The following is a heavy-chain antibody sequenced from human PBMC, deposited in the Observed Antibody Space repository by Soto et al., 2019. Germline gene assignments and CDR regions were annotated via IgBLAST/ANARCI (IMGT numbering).Heavy chain of an antibody. Sequence: GGSLSLSCAASGFTFSSYSMNWVRQAPGKGLEWVSSISSSSSYIYYADSVKGRFTISRDNAKNSLYLQMNSLRAEDTAVYYCARAKSEGYDFWSGYPTHPFDYWGQGTLVTVSS. V-gene: IGHV3-21*01. CDR1: GFTFSSYS. CDR3: ARAKSEGYDFWSGYPTHPFDY. D-gene: IGHD3-3*01. CDR2: ISSSSSYI. J-gene: IGHJ4*02.